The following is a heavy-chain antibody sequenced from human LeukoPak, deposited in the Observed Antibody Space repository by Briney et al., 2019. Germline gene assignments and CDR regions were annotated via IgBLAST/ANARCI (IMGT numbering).Heavy chain of an antibody. V-gene: IGHV3-74*01. CDR1: GFTFSNYW. CDR2: IHPDGSST. CDR3: ARGGGLDV. D-gene: IGHD3-16*01. J-gene: IGHJ6*02. Sequence: TGGSLRLSCAASGFTFSNYWMHWVRQVPGKGLVWVSRIHPDGSSTDYADSVKGRFTISRDNAKNSLYLQMSNLRAEDTAVYFCARGGGLDVWGQGATVTVSS.